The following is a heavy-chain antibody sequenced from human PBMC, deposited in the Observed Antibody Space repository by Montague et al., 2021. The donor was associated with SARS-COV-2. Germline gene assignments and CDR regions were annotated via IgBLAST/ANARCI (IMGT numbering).Heavy chain of an antibody. D-gene: IGHD3-22*01. J-gene: IGHJ4*02. CDR2: INHRGTS. V-gene: IGHV4-34*01. CDR1: GGSFSDNY. CDR3: ARGRQHFNMIVVAMTGGEYYFDY. Sequence: SETLSLTRAVYGGSFSDNYWSWIRKPPGKGLEWIGEINHRGTSNYNPSLKSRVSISVDTSKNQFSLYLGSVTAADTAVYYCARGRQHFNMIVVAMTGGEYYFDYWGQGTLVTVSS.